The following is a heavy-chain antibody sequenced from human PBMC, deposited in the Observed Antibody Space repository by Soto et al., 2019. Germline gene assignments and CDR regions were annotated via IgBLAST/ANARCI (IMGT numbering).Heavy chain of an antibody. V-gene: IGHV3-33*01. CDR1: GFTFSSYG. CDR2: IWYDGSNK. Sequence: LRLSCAASGFTFSSYGMHWVRQAPGKGLEWVAVIWYDGSNKYYADSVKGRFTISRDNSKNTLYLQMNSLRADDTAVYYCAGGTLGDILTRNYYDYGMDVWGQGTTVTVSS. J-gene: IGHJ6*02. CDR3: AGGTLGDILTRNYYDYGMDV. D-gene: IGHD3-9*01.